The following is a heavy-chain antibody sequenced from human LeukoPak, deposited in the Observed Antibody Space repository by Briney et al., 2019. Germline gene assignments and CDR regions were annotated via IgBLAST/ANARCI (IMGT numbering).Heavy chain of an antibody. D-gene: IGHD1-26*01. CDR2: IYSGGST. CDR1: GFTVSSNY. J-gene: IGHJ4*02. Sequence: PGGSLRLSCAASGFTVSSNYTSWVRQAPGKGLEWVSVIYSGGSTYYADSVKGRFTISRDNSKNTLYLQMNSLRAEDTAVYYCARGRWELLSYYFDYWGQGTLVTVSS. V-gene: IGHV3-53*01. CDR3: ARGRWELLSYYFDY.